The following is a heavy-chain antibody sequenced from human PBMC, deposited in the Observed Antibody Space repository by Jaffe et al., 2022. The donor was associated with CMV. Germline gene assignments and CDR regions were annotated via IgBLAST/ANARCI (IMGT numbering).Heavy chain of an antibody. CDR1: GFTFDDYA. Sequence: EVQLVESGGGLVQPGRSLRLSCAASGFTFDDYAMHWVRQAPGKGLEWVSGISWNSGSIGYADSVKGRFTISRDNAKNSLYLQMNSLRAEDTALYYCAKDMGDYYDSSGYYTGSANWGQGTLVTVSS. CDR3: AKDMGDYYDSSGYYTGSAN. V-gene: IGHV3-9*01. D-gene: IGHD3-22*01. J-gene: IGHJ4*02. CDR2: ISWNSGSI.